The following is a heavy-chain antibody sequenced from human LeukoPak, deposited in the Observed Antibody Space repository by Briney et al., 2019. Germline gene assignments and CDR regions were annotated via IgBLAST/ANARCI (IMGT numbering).Heavy chain of an antibody. J-gene: IGHJ6*02. V-gene: IGHV3-21*01. CDR3: ARDHYYDSSVYYGMDV. D-gene: IGHD3-22*01. CDR2: ISSSSSYI. CDR1: GFTFSSYS. Sequence: GGSLRLSCAASGFTFSSYSMNWVRQAPGKGLEWVSSISSSSSYIYYADSVKGRFTISRDNAKNSLYLQMNSLRAEDTAVYCCARDHYYDSSVYYGMDVWGQGTTVTVSS.